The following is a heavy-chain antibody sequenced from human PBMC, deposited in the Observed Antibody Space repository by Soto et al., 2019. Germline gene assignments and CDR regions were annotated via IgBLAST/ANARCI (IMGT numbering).Heavy chain of an antibody. V-gene: IGHV1-46*01. Sequence: SVKVSCKASGYTFTSYYMHWVRQAPGQGLEWMGIINPSGGSTSYAQKFQGRVTMTRDTSTSTVYMELSSLRSEDTAVYYCARAETSQETYYYDSSGLPAVYNWFDPWGQGTLVTVSS. CDR3: ARAETSQETYYYDSSGLPAVYNWFDP. J-gene: IGHJ5*02. D-gene: IGHD3-22*01. CDR1: GYTFTSYY. CDR2: INPSGGST.